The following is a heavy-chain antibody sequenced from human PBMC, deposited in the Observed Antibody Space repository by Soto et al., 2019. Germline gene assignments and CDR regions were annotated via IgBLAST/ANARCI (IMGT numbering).Heavy chain of an antibody. Sequence: PSETLSLTCTVSGGSISSGDYYWSWIRQPPGKGLEWIGYIYYSGSTYYNPSLKSRVTISVDTSKNQFSLKLSSVTAADTAVYYCARDLRLYSSSTFDPWGQGTLVTVSS. CDR3: ARDLRLYSSSTFDP. V-gene: IGHV4-30-4*01. CDR2: IYYSGST. CDR1: GGSISSGDYY. J-gene: IGHJ5*02. D-gene: IGHD6-6*01.